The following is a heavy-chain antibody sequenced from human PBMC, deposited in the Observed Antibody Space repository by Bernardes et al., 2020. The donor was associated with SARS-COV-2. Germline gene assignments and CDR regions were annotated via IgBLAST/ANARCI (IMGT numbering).Heavy chain of an antibody. J-gene: IGHJ4*02. V-gene: IGHV1-2*02. Sequence: ASVKVSCKASGYSFSGHYIHWVRQAPGQGLEWMGWINPNSGGTNYAQKFQGRVTMTGDTSIRTAYMELSSLISDDTAVYYCARGPGWFYFDYWGLGTLVTVSS. CDR2: INPNSGGT. CDR1: GYSFSGHY. CDR3: ARGPGWFYFDY. D-gene: IGHD2-15*01.